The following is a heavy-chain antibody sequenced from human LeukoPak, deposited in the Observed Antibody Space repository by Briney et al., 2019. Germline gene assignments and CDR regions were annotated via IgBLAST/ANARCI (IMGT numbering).Heavy chain of an antibody. D-gene: IGHD3-10*01. CDR2: INHSGST. J-gene: IGHJ4*02. CDR3: ARGRASITI. CDR1: GGSINTPNYY. V-gene: IGHV4-39*07. Sequence: SETLSLTRTVSGGSINTPNYYWSWIRQPPGKGLEWIGEINHSGSTNYNPSLKSRVTISVDTSKNQFSLKLSSVTAADTAVYYCARGRASITIWGQGTLVTVSS.